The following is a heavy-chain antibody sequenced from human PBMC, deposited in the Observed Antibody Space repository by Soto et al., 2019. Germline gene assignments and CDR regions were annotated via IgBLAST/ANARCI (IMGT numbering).Heavy chain of an antibody. CDR2: INHSGST. V-gene: IGHV4-34*01. D-gene: IGHD3-3*01. Sequence: SETLSLTCAVYGGSFSGYYWSWIRQPPGKGLEWIGEINHSGSTNYNPSLKSRVTISVDTSKNQFSLKLSSVTAADTAVYYCARFFEYIGAPLRVFSISGQGTLVTV. CDR1: GGSFSGYY. J-gene: IGHJ3*02. CDR3: ARFFEYIGAPLRVFSI.